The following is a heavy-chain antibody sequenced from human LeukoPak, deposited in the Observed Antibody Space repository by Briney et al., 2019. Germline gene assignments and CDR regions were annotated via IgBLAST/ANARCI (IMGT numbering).Heavy chain of an antibody. CDR2: IHTSGST. V-gene: IGHV4-4*07. Sequence: SETLSLTCTVSGGSITSYYWSWIRQPAGKGLEWIGRIHTSGSTNYNPSLKSRVTMSVDTSKNQFSLKLSSVTAADTAVYYCARVGTTVVTQIFDYWGQGTLVTVSS. CDR3: ARVGTTVVTQIFDY. CDR1: GGSITSYY. D-gene: IGHD4-23*01. J-gene: IGHJ4*02.